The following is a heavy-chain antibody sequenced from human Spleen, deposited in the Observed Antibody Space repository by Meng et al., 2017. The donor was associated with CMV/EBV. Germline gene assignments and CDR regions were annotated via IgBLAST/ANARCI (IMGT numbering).Heavy chain of an antibody. CDR2: IKSKTDGGTT. J-gene: IGHJ4*02. V-gene: IGHV3-15*01. D-gene: IGHD1-26*01. Sequence: FSNAWMSWVRQAPGKGLEWVGRIKSKTDGGTTDYAAPVKGRFTISRDDSKNTLYLQMNSLKTEDTAVYYCTTEPVLIVGATKMDDYWGQGTLVTVSS. CDR3: TTEPVLIVGATKMDDY. CDR1: FSNAW.